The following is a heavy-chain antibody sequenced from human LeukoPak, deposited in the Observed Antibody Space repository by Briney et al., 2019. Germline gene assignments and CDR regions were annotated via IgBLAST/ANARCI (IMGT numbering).Heavy chain of an antibody. CDR3: ARKVTQLRYFDWLPALYYYYYFMDV. CDR2: IYTSGST. V-gene: IGHV4-4*07. J-gene: IGHJ6*03. D-gene: IGHD3-9*01. CDR1: GGSISSYY. Sequence: SETLSLTCTVSGGSISSYYWSWIRQPAGKGLEWIGRIYTSGSTNYNPSLKSRVTMSVDTSKNQFSLKLSSVTAADTAVYYCARKVTQLRYFDWLPALYYYYYFMDVWGKGTTVTISS.